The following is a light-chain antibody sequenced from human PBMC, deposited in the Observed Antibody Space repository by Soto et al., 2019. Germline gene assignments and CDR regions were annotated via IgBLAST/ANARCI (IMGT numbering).Light chain of an antibody. CDR1: QSVSSY. J-gene: IGKJ1*01. CDR2: DAY. V-gene: IGKV3-11*01. Sequence: EIVLTQSPATLSLSPGERATLSSSASQSVSSYLAWYQQKPGQAPRLLIYDAYSRATGIPARYSGSGSGTDFTLTISSLEPEDFAVYYCQQRRTWPRTFGRGTKVEI. CDR3: QQRRTWPRT.